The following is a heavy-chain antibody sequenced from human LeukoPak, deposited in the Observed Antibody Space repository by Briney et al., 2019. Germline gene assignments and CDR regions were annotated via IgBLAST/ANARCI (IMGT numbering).Heavy chain of an antibody. CDR1: GFTFSSYA. J-gene: IGHJ4*02. CDR2: ISGSGGST. Sequence: GGSLRLSCAASGFTFSSYAVSWVRQAPEKGLEWVSTISGSGGSTCYADSVKGRFTISRDNSKNALYLQMNNLRAEDTAVYYCAKAGGRGSGSYWWSFDYWGQGTLVTVSS. V-gene: IGHV3-23*01. D-gene: IGHD3-10*01. CDR3: AKAGGRGSGSYWWSFDY.